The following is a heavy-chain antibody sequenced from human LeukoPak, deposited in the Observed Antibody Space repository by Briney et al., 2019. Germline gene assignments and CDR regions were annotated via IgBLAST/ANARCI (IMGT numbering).Heavy chain of an antibody. V-gene: IGHV4-59*08. Sequence: PSETLSLTCTVSGGSISSYYWSWIRQPPGKGLEWIGYIYYSGSTNYNPSLKSRVTISVDTSKNQFSLKLSSVTAADTAVYYCARHFRDDYAPAFDTWGQGTMVTVSS. CDR3: ARHFRDDYAPAFDT. D-gene: IGHD4-17*01. CDR1: GGSISSYY. J-gene: IGHJ3*02. CDR2: IYYSGST.